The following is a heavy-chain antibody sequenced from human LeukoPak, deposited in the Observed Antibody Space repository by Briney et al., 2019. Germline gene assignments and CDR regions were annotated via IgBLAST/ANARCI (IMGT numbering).Heavy chain of an antibody. CDR1: GFTFSSYW. CDR2: INQDGSEK. J-gene: IGHJ4*02. D-gene: IGHD5-18*01. Sequence: GGSLRLSCAAFGFTFSSYWMSWVRQAPGKGLEWVANINQDGSEKYYVDSVKGRFTMSRDNAKNSLYLQMNSLRAEDTAVYYCARHRGYSYGYRDYWGQGTLVTVSS. CDR3: ARHRGYSYGYRDY. V-gene: IGHV3-7*01.